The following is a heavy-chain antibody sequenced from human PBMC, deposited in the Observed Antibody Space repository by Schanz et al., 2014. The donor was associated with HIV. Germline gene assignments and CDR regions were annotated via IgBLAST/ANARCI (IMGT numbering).Heavy chain of an antibody. V-gene: IGHV3-33*08. CDR3: ARRSTPGGYYGMDV. J-gene: IGHJ6*02. D-gene: IGHD2-15*01. Sequence: QVQLVESGGRVVQPGRSLRLSCAASGFTFTTYGMHWVRQAPGKGLEWVAVIWYDGSNKYYADSVKGRFTISRDNSKNTLYLQTNSLRAEDTAVYYCARRSTPGGYYGMDVWGQGTTVTVSS. CDR2: IWYDGSNK. CDR1: GFTFTTYG.